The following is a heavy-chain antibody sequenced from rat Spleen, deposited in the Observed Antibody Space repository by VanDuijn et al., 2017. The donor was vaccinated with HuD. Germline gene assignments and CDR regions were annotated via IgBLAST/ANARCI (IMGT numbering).Heavy chain of an antibody. CDR2: IWNTGGT. V-gene: IGHV2-41*01. CDR3: AREGTRVPMDA. D-gene: IGHD1-4*01. CDR1: GFSLTSYN. J-gene: IGHJ4*01. Sequence: QVQLKESGPGLVQSSQTLSLTCTVAGFSLTSYNVHWVRQPPGKGLEWMGVIWNTGGTRYNSALKSRLSISKDTSKSQIFLKMNSLQTEDTATYYCAREGTRVPMDAWGQGASVTVSS.